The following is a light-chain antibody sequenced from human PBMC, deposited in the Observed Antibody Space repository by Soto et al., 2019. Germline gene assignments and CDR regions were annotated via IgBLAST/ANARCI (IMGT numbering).Light chain of an antibody. CDR2: AAS. CDR1: QSISLF. Sequence: DIQMTQSPSSLSASVGDTVTITCRASQSISLFLNWYQQKPGKAPKLLIYAASSLQSGVPSRFSGNGSGTDFTLPISSLQPEDFATYYCHQTDSIPETFGQGTKVEIK. V-gene: IGKV1-39*01. CDR3: HQTDSIPET. J-gene: IGKJ1*01.